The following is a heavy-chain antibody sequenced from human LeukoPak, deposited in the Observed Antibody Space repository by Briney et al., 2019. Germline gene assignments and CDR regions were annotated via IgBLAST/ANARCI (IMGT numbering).Heavy chain of an antibody. J-gene: IGHJ4*02. V-gene: IGHV4-34*01. CDR1: GGSFSGYY. CDR2: INHSGST. Sequence: NPSETLSLTCAVYGGSFSGYYWSWIRQPPGKGLEWIGEINHSGSTNYNPSLKSRVTISVDTSKNQFSLKLSSVTAADTAVYSCARSVRGYYPDYWGQGTLVTVSS. CDR3: ARSVRGYYPDY.